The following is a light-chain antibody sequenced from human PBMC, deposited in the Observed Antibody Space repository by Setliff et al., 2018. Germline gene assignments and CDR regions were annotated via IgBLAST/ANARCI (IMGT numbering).Light chain of an antibody. CDR1: SSDVGYYDR. Sequence: QSALTQPPSVSGSPGQSVTISCTGTSSDVGYYDRVSWYQQPPGTAPKLMIYDVSSRPSGVPDRFSGSKSGNTASLTISGLQADDEADYYCSSYTSRSTYGFGTGTRSPS. CDR3: SSYTSRSTYG. J-gene: IGLJ1*01. V-gene: IGLV2-18*02. CDR2: DVS.